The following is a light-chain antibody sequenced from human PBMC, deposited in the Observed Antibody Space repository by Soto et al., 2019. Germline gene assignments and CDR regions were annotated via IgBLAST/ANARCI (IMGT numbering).Light chain of an antibody. CDR3: QQYNYWPVT. CDR2: DAS. CDR1: QSVTNY. J-gene: IGKJ4*01. V-gene: IGKV3-11*01. Sequence: EIFLTQSPDTLSLSPGERATLTCRASQSVTNYIAWYQQRPGQAPRLLIYDASNRATGVPARFSGSRSGTDFTLTISGLQSEDFATYYCQQYNYWPVTFGGGTKVDIK.